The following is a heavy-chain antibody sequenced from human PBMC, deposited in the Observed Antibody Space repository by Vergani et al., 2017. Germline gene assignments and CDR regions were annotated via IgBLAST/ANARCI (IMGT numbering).Heavy chain of an antibody. CDR1: GFTFSSFE. CDR2: ISSSGRTI. J-gene: IGHJ6*03. V-gene: IGHV3-48*03. D-gene: IGHD3-10*01. CDR3: ARERSGVETTFYYYYYMDV. Sequence: EVQLVESGGGLVQPGGSLRLSCAASGFTFSSFEMNWVRQAPGXGLEWLSYISSSGRTIYYADSVKGRFTISRDNAKNSLYLQMNSLRAEDTAVYYCARERSGVETTFYYYYYMDVWGKGTTVTVSS.